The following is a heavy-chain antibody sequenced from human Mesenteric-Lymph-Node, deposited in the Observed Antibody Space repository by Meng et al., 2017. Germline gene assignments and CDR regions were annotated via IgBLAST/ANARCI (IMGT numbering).Heavy chain of an antibody. CDR1: GGSLSGAY. V-gene: IGHV4-34*12. D-gene: IGHD2-8*02. Sequence: QVQLQRWAPGLVTPSETLSLTCAVNGGSLSGAYWNWIRQPPGKGLEWIGEIIHGGSPSYNPSLKSRVAISIDTSKNQLSLMLSSVTAADTAVYYCARRPTGIDYWGQGTLVTVSS. CDR3: ARRPTGIDY. CDR2: IIHGGSP. J-gene: IGHJ4*02.